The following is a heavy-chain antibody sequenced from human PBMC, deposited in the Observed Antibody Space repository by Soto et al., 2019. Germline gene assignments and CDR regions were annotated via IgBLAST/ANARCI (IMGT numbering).Heavy chain of an antibody. Sequence: QVQLVESGGGVVQPGRSLRLSCAASGFIFRNYAMHWVRQAPGKGLEWVAAISYNGGNQFYADSVKGRFTISRDNSRNTLYLQMNSLRDDDTAVSYCARDAPAEEWFGVPREYWGQGTLVTVSA. CDR1: GFIFRNYA. V-gene: IGHV3-30-3*01. CDR3: ARDAPAEEWFGVPREY. CDR2: ISYNGGNQ. J-gene: IGHJ4*02. D-gene: IGHD3-10*01.